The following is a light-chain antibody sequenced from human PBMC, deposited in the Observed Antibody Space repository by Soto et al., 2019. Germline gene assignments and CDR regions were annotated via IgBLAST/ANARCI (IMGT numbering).Light chain of an antibody. CDR2: EGN. V-gene: IGLV2-23*01. CDR3: CSYAPSRTLL. J-gene: IGLJ2*01. Sequence: QSALTQPASVSGSPGQSITISCTGTSSDVGTYNLVTWYQQHPGKVPKLILYEGNKRPSGVSDRFSASKSGNTASLTISGLQAEDEADYYCCSYAPSRTLLLGGGTKVTVL. CDR1: SSDVGTYNL.